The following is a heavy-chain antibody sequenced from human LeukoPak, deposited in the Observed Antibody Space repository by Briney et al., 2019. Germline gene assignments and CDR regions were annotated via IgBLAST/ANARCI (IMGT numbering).Heavy chain of an antibody. J-gene: IGHJ4*02. CDR3: ARARDNYDNSGFSALEY. CDR2: IWYDGSNK. V-gene: IGHV3-33*01. CDR1: GFSFSYYG. Sequence: GGSLRLSCAASGFSFSYYGMHCVRRAPGKGLEWVAVIWYDGSNKNYADSVKGRFTISRDNSMNTLYLQMNSLRGEDTALYYCARARDNYDNSGFSALEYWGQGTLVTVSS. D-gene: IGHD3-22*01.